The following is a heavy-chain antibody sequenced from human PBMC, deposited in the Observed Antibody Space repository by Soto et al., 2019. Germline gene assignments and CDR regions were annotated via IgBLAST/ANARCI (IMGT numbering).Heavy chain of an antibody. CDR1: GGTFTGNP. D-gene: IGHD6-6*01. J-gene: IGHJ6*02. CDR3: AREKSIASLSYEYGMEV. CDR2: IIPMFGTT. Sequence: QVQLVQSGAEVKKPGSSVKVSCKASGGTFTGNPISWVRQSPERGVEWMGGIIPMFGTTNYAKKFHGRVTITADESTNTAVVELNSLRSEDTAVDSCAREKSIASLSYEYGMEVWGQGTTVTVSS. V-gene: IGHV1-69*01.